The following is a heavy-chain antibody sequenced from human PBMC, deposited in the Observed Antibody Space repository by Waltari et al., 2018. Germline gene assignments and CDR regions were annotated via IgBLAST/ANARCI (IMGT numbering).Heavy chain of an antibody. V-gene: IGHV4-61*02. CDR1: GGSISSGSYY. Sequence: QVQLQESGPGLVKPSQTLSLTCTVSGGSISSGSYYWSWIRQPAGKGLEWIGRIYTSGSTNYNPSLKSRVTISVDTAKNQFSLKLSSVTAADTAVYYCARGRSIFGVVNAVDYWGQGTLVTVSS. CDR3: ARGRSIFGVVNAVDY. CDR2: IYTSGST. D-gene: IGHD3-3*01. J-gene: IGHJ4*02.